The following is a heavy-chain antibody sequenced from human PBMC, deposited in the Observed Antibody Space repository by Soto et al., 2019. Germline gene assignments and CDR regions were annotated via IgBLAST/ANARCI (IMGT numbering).Heavy chain of an antibody. CDR3: AREPPYPSYCSSTSCYGDYFDY. J-gene: IGHJ4*02. Sequence: GASVKVSCKASGYTFSNHAMQWVRQAPGQRLEWLGWINVGNGNTRYSQKFQGRVTISRDTSASTVYMELNSLRAEDTAVYYCAREPPYPSYCSSTSCYGDYFDYWGQGTLVTVSS. V-gene: IGHV1-3*01. CDR1: GYTFSNHA. CDR2: INVGNGNT. D-gene: IGHD2-2*01.